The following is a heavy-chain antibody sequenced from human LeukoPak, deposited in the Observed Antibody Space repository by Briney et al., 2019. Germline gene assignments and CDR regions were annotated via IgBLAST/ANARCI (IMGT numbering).Heavy chain of an antibody. J-gene: IGHJ4*02. CDR2: MNPNSGNT. Sequence: ASVKVSCKASGYTLTSYDINWVRQATGQGLEWMGWMNPNSGNTGYAQKFQGRVTMTRNTSISTAYMELSSLRSEDTAVYYCARGVVPAAMFDYWGQGTLVTVSS. CDR1: GYTLTSYD. V-gene: IGHV1-8*01. CDR3: ARGVVPAAMFDY. D-gene: IGHD2-2*01.